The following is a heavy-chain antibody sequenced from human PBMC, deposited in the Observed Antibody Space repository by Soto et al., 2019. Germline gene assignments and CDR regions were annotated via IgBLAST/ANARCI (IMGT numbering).Heavy chain of an antibody. V-gene: IGHV2-70*01. CDR1: GFSLSTSGMC. Sequence: VSGATLVNPTQTLTLTCTFSGFSLSTSGMCVSWIRQPPGKALEWLALIDWDDDKNYSTSLKTRLTISKDTSKNQVVLTMTNMDPVDTATYYCARSGVTARPYYCYGMDVWGQGXTVTVYS. D-gene: IGHD2-21*02. CDR3: ARSGVTARPYYCYGMDV. CDR2: IDWDDDK. J-gene: IGHJ6*02.